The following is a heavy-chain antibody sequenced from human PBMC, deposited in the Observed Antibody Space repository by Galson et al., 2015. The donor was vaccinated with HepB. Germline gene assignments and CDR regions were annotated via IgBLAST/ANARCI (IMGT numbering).Heavy chain of an antibody. CDR2: IHSGDRI. Sequence: SLRLSCAASGFTVNNSYMTWVRQAPGKGLEWVSVIHSGDRIFYADSVKGRFTISRDNSKNTLYLQMNSLRAEDTAMYYCARNPPHCTSTTCYAGLVVYWGQGTLVTVSS. CDR3: ARNPPHCTSTTCYAGLVVY. V-gene: IGHV3-53*01. CDR1: GFTVNNSY. D-gene: IGHD2-2*01. J-gene: IGHJ4*02.